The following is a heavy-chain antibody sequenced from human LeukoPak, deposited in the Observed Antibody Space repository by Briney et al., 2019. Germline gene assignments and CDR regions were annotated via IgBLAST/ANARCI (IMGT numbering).Heavy chain of an antibody. J-gene: IGHJ3*02. Sequence: PGGSLRLSCAASGFTFSSYGMHWVRQAPGKGLEWVAVIWYDGSNKYYADSAKGRFTISRDNSENTLYLQMNSLRAEDTAVYYCAGEPLNCGGDCHSDVFDIWGQGTMVTVSS. CDR1: GFTFSSYG. V-gene: IGHV3-33*01. D-gene: IGHD2-21*02. CDR3: AGEPLNCGGDCHSDVFDI. CDR2: IWYDGSNK.